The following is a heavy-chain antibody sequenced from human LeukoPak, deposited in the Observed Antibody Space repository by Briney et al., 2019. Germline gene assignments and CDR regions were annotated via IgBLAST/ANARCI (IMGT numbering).Heavy chain of an antibody. CDR3: AKDDYGVLDY. Sequence: GGSLRLSCAASGFTFSNHAMSWVRQAPGKGLQWVSAISGGGVAIYYADSVKGRFTISRDNSKNTLYLQMNSLRAEDTAVYYCAKDDYGVLDYWGQGTLVTVSS. CDR2: ISGGGVAI. J-gene: IGHJ4*02. D-gene: IGHD4-17*01. V-gene: IGHV3-23*01. CDR1: GFTFSNHA.